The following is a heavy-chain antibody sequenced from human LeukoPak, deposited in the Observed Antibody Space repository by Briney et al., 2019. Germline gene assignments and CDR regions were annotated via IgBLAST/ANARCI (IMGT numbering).Heavy chain of an antibody. V-gene: IGHV4-34*01. D-gene: IGHD6-19*01. Sequence: SETLSLTCAVHGGSFNGYYSSWIRQPPGKGLEWIGEINHSGSTNYNPSLKSRVTISVDTSKNQFSLKLSSVTAADTAVYYCARGHNSSGWTGIFQHWGQGTLVTVSS. CDR1: GGSFNGYY. CDR3: ARGHNSSGWTGIFQH. J-gene: IGHJ1*01. CDR2: INHSGST.